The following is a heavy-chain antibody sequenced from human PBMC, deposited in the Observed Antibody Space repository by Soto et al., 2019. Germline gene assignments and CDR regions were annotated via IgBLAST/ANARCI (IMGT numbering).Heavy chain of an antibody. CDR2: ISAYNGNT. CDR1: GYTFTSYG. D-gene: IGHD3-10*01. CDR3: ARDPGYYGSGSPSPFDY. V-gene: IGHV1-18*01. J-gene: IGHJ4*02. Sequence: QVQLVQSGAEVKKPGASVKVSCKASGYTFTSYGISWVRQAPGQGLEWMGWISAYNGNTNYAQKLQGRVTMTTDTSTSTAYMELRSLRSDDTAVYYWARDPGYYGSGSPSPFDYWGQGTLVTVSS.